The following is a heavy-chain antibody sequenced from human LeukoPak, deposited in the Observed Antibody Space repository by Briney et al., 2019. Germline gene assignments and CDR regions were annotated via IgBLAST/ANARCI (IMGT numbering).Heavy chain of an antibody. CDR1: GGSISSGDYY. D-gene: IGHD2-15*01. CDR3: ARGGSHLVVPDWFDP. CDR2: IYYSGST. J-gene: IGHJ5*02. Sequence: PSQTLSLTCTVSGGSISSGDYYWSWIRQPRGKGLEWIGYIYYSGSTYYNPSLKSRVTISVDTSKNQFSLKLSSVTAADTAVYYCARGGSHLVVPDWFDPWGQGTLVTVSS. V-gene: IGHV4-30-4*08.